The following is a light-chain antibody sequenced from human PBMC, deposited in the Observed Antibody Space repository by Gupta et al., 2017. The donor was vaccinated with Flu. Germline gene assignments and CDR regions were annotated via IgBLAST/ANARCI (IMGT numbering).Light chain of an antibody. CDR3: AAWDDSLNGLWV. CDR2: RNN. Sequence: SVLTQPPSASGTPGQRVTIPCSGSSSNIGSNTVNWYQQLPGTAPKLLISRNNQRPSGVPDRFSGSKSGTSASLAISGLQSEDEADYYCAAWDDSLNGLWVFGGGTKLTVL. CDR1: SSNIGSNT. J-gene: IGLJ3*02. V-gene: IGLV1-44*01.